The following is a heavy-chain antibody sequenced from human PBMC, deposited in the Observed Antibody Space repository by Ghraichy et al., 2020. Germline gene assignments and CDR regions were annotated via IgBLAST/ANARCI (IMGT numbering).Heavy chain of an antibody. CDR2: ISGSGGST. D-gene: IGHD2-2*01. J-gene: IGHJ6*02. Sequence: GGSLRLSCAASGFTFSSYAMSWVRQAPGKGLEWVSAISGSGGSTYYADSVKGRFTISRDNSKNTLYLQMNSLRAEDTAVYYCAKGGYCSSTSCSMVVYYYYGMDVWGQGTTVTVSS. CDR1: GFTFSSYA. V-gene: IGHV3-23*01. CDR3: AKGGYCSSTSCSMVVYYYYGMDV.